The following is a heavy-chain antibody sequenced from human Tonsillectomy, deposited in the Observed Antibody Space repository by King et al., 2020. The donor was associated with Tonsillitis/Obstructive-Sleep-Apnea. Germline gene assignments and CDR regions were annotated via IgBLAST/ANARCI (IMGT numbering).Heavy chain of an antibody. CDR1: GFTFSSYW. D-gene: IGHD2-21*01. V-gene: IGHV3-7*01. CDR3: ARDKVIAIVLFDY. J-gene: IGHJ4*02. Sequence: VQLVQSGGGLVQPGGSLRLSCAASGFTFSSYWMSWVRQAPGKGLEWVANIKQDGSEKYYVDSVKGRFTISRDNAKNSLYLQMNSLRAEDTAVYYCARDKVIAIVLFDYWGQGTLVTVSS. CDR2: IKQDGSEK.